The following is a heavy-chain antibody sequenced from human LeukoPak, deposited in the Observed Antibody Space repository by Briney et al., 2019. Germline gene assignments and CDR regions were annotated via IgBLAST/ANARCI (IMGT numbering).Heavy chain of an antibody. CDR3: ASSDSGYEDLDY. CDR2: TSNSGYP. D-gene: IGHD5-12*01. Sequence: SETLSLTCTVSGGSIRDSEDHWTWIRQHPGKGLEWIGYTSNSGYPDSNPSLKSRVTISLDTSKNQFSLKLTSVTAADTAVYYCASSDSGYEDLDYWGQGTLVTVSS. CDR1: GGSIRDSEDH. V-gene: IGHV4-31*03. J-gene: IGHJ4*02.